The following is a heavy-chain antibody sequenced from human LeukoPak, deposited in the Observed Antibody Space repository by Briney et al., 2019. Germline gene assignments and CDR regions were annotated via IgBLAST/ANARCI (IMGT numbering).Heavy chain of an antibody. Sequence: GGSLRLSCAASGFTFSSYGMSWVRQAPGKGLEWVSAISGSGGSTYYADSVKGRFTISRDNSKNTLYLQMNSLRAEDTAVYYCANPDYGDSLHYWGQGTLVTVSS. J-gene: IGHJ4*02. CDR2: ISGSGGST. D-gene: IGHD4-17*01. CDR1: GFTFSSYG. V-gene: IGHV3-23*01. CDR3: ANPDYGDSLHY.